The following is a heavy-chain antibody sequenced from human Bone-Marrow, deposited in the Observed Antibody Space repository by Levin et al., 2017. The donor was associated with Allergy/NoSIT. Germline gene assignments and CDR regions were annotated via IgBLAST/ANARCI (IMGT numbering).Heavy chain of an antibody. Sequence: SCTVSGGSISSGYYYWTWIRQPAGGGLEWIGWRYTSGATNYHPSLKSRASISVDTFKNQFSLRLDSVTAADTAVYYCARGMQGYTSQYIYYYYMDVWGKGTTVTVSS. CDR1: GGSISSGYYY. V-gene: IGHV4-61*02. J-gene: IGHJ6*03. CDR2: RYTSGAT. CDR3: ARGMQGYTSQYIYYYYMDV. D-gene: IGHD2-8*01.